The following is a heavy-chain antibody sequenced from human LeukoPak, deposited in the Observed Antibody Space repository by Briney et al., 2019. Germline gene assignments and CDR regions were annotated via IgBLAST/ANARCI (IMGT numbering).Heavy chain of an antibody. V-gene: IGHV4-59*08. CDR3: ARRIAAADAFDI. CDR1: GGSISNYY. CDR2: IYYGGST. Sequence: SETLSLTCTVSGGSISNYYWSWLRQPPGKGLEWIGYIYYGGSTNYNPSLKSRVTISVDTSKTQFSLKLSSVTAADTAVYYCARRIAAADAFDIWGQGTMVTVSS. J-gene: IGHJ3*02. D-gene: IGHD6-13*01.